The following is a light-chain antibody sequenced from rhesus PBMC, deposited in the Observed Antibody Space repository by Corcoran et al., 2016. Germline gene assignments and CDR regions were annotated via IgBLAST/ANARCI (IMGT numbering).Light chain of an antibody. Sequence: DIQMTQSPSSLSASVGDRVTITCRASQGISSYLAWYQQKPWKAPKPLIYYASNLESGVPSRFSGSGSVTEFTLTISSLQPEDFATYYCQQYNSDPWTFGQGTKVEIK. CDR1: QGISSY. CDR3: QQYNSDPWT. V-gene: IGKV1-37*01. CDR2: YAS. J-gene: IGKJ1*01.